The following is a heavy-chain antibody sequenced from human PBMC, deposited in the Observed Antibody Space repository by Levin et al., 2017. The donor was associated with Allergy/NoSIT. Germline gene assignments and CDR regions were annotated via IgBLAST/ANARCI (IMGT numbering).Heavy chain of an antibody. Sequence: GESLKISCKASGYTFTSYGISWVRQAPGQGLEWMGWISAYNGNTNYAQKLQGRVTMTTDTSTSTAYMELRSLRSDDTAVYYCASRSGYDWDPLLRYWGQGTLVTVSS. CDR1: GYTFTSYG. D-gene: IGHD5-12*01. J-gene: IGHJ4*02. CDR2: ISAYNGNT. CDR3: ASRSGYDWDPLLRY. V-gene: IGHV1-18*01.